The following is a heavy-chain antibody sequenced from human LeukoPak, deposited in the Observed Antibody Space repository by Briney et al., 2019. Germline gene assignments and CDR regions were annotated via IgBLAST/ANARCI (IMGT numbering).Heavy chain of an antibody. D-gene: IGHD2-15*01. CDR3: ARAGYCSGGSCYSFDY. Sequence: SETLSLTCTVSGGSISSYYWSWIRQPAGKGLEWIRRIYTSGSTNYNPSLKSRVTMSVDTSKNQFSLKLSSVTAADTAVYYCARAGYCSGGSCYSFDYWGQGTLVTVSS. CDR2: IYTSGST. J-gene: IGHJ4*02. CDR1: GGSISSYY. V-gene: IGHV4-4*07.